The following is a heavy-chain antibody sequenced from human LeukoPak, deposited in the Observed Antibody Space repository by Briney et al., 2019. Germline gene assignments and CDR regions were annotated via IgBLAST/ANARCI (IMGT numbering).Heavy chain of an antibody. Sequence: PGGSLRLSCAASGFTLSNYDMSWVRQAPGKGLEWVSGISGTSGTINYAAPVKGRFTISRDNSKNTLYLQMNSLRVDDMAVYYCAKRLGDPRAFDYWGQGTLVTVSS. CDR3: AKRLGDPRAFDY. CDR1: GFTLSNYD. CDR2: ISGTSGTI. J-gene: IGHJ4*02. V-gene: IGHV3-23*01. D-gene: IGHD2-21*02.